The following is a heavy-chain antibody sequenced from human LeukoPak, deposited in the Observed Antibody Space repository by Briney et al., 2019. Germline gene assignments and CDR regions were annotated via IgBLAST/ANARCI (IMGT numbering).Heavy chain of an antibody. J-gene: IGHJ4*02. CDR3: ARGPAAITLDY. CDR1: GGSISSGDYY. V-gene: IGHV4-30-4*08. Sequence: SETLSLTCTVSGGSISSGDYYWNWIRQPPGKGLEWIGYISYSGSTYYNPSLKSRVTISVDTSKNQFSLKLSSVTAADTAVYYCARGPAAITLDYWGQGTLVTVSS. CDR2: ISYSGST. D-gene: IGHD2-2*02.